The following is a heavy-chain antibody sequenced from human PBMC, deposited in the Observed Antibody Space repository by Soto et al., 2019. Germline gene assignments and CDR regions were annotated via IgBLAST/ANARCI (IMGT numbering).Heavy chain of an antibody. CDR2: VYYTGST. Sequence: SETLSLTCTVSGGSISGSYWSWIRQPPGKGLEWIAHVYYTGSTDYNPSLQSRLTISVDTSKNQFSLRVRSVTAADTAVYYCARHATGGTYPLDYWGQGTQVTVSS. J-gene: IGHJ4*02. D-gene: IGHD1-26*01. V-gene: IGHV4-59*08. CDR1: GGSISGSY. CDR3: ARHATGGTYPLDY.